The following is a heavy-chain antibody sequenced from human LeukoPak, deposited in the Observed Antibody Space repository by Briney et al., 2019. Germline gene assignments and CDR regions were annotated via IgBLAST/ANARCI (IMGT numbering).Heavy chain of an antibody. CDR1: GYTFTGYY. CDR2: INPNIGVS. CDR3: AKGNRAVRGPFDY. D-gene: IGHD3-10*01. Sequence: ASVKVSCKASGYTFTGYYIHWVRQAPGQGLEWMGWINPNIGVSKFAQKFQGRVSMTRDTSMSTAYMELSSLRSEDTAVYYCAKGNRAVRGPFDYWGQGTLVTVSS. J-gene: IGHJ4*02. V-gene: IGHV1-2*02.